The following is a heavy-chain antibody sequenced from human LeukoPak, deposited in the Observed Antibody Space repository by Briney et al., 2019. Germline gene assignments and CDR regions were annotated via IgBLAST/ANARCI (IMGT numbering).Heavy chain of an antibody. Sequence: GGSLRLSCGVSGFTFSTHAMTWVRQAPGKGLEWVSSISDRGGSIYYADSVKGRFTISRDNAKNSLYLQMNSLRAEDTAVYYCARDQGYDSRGYYYPYHFDCWGQGTLVTVSS. D-gene: IGHD3-22*01. CDR2: ISDRGGSI. CDR3: ARDQGYDSRGYYYPYHFDC. CDR1: GFTFSTHA. J-gene: IGHJ4*02. V-gene: IGHV3-23*01.